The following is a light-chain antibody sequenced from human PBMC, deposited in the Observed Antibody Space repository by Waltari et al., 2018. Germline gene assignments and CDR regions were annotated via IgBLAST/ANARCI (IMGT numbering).Light chain of an antibody. CDR3: QQYYSTPPT. J-gene: IGKJ1*01. CDR1: QGVSYYSNNKNY. CDR2: WAS. V-gene: IGKV4-1*01. Sequence: DIVMTQSPDSLTVSLGERATINCMSSQGVSYYSNNKNYLAWYRQKPGQPPKLLISWASTRESGVPDRFSGSGSGTDFTLTISSLQAEDVAVYYCQQYYSTPPTFGQGTKVEIK.